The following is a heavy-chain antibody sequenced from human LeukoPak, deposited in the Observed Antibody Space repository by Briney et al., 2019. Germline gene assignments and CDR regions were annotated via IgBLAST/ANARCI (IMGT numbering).Heavy chain of an antibody. Sequence: PSGTLSLPCVVSGGSISSSTWWTWVRLPPGKGLEWIGEIFHSGSTNLNPSLKSRLTMSVDESRHQFSLKLTSVTAADTAVYYCASGGLVSRYLDHWGQGTLVTVSS. D-gene: IGHD3-9*01. CDR3: ASGGLVSRYLDH. CDR1: GGSISSSTW. V-gene: IGHV4-4*02. CDR2: IFHSGST. J-gene: IGHJ4*02.